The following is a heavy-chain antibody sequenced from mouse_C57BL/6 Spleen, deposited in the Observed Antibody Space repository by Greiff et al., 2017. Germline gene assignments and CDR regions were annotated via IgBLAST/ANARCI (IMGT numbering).Heavy chain of an antibody. Sequence: QVQLQQSGPELVKPGASVKISCKASGYAFSSSWMNWVKQRPGQGLEWIGRIYPGDGDTNYNGKFKGKATLTADKSSSTAYMQLSSLTSEDSAVYFCASPLIYDGYYDFDYWGQGTTLTVSS. CDR2: IYPGDGDT. D-gene: IGHD2-3*01. CDR3: ASPLIYDGYYDFDY. V-gene: IGHV1-82*01. CDR1: GYAFSSSW. J-gene: IGHJ2*01.